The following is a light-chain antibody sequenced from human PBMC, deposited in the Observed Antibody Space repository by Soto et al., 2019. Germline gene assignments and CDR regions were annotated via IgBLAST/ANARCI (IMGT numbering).Light chain of an antibody. CDR3: ISYTSSSTLYV. CDR1: SSDVGGYNY. V-gene: IGLV2-14*03. CDR2: DVS. Sequence: QSVLTQPAPVSGSPGQSITISCTGTSSDVGGYNYVSWYQHHPGKAPRVIIYDVSNRPSGVSNRFSGSKSGNTASLTISGLQAEDEADYYCISYTSSSTLYVFGTGTKVTVL. J-gene: IGLJ1*01.